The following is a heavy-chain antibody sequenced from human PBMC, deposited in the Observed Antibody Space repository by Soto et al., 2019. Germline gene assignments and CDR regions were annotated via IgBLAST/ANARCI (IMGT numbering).Heavy chain of an antibody. CDR3: ARQQMTYNWFDP. J-gene: IGHJ5*02. CDR1: GGSISSTSYY. D-gene: IGHD2-21*02. CDR2: IYYSGST. V-gene: IGHV4-39*01. Sequence: QLQLQESGPGLVRPSETLSLTCTVSGGSISSTSYYWGWIRQPPGKGLGWIGWIYYSGSTYSTPSLKSRGTISVDTTKRRFSLKLSAVTAPDTAVYYCARQQMTYNWFDPCGQGTLVTLSS.